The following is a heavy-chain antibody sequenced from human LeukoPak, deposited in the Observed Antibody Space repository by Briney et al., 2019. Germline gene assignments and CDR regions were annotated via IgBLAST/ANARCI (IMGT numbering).Heavy chain of an antibody. J-gene: IGHJ4*02. CDR1: GFTFSNYA. V-gene: IGHV3-23*01. CDR2: ISGTGGAT. CDR3: AKEAYSSGWYEFFNY. Sequence: PGGSLRLSCAAAGFTFSNYAMTWVRQAPGKGLEWVSAISGTGGATYFADSVQGRFTLSRDNSKNTMSMQMNSLRAEDTAVYYCAKEAYSSGWYEFFNYWGQGTLVTVSS. D-gene: IGHD6-19*01.